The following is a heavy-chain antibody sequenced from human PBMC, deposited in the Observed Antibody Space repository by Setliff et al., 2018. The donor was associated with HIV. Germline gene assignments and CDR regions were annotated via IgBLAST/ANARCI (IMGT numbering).Heavy chain of an antibody. CDR3: VREGSVAGRYYYYMSL. J-gene: IGHJ6*03. CDR2: INWNSDFI. V-gene: IGHV3-20*04. Sequence: PGGSLRLSCAASGFTFSMYWMSWVRQAPGKGPEWVSTINWNSDFIAYADSVKGRFTVARDNANSSLYLQMNSLRPEDSALYYCVREGSVAGRYYYYMSLWGKGTTVTVSS. CDR1: GFTFSMYW. D-gene: IGHD6-19*01.